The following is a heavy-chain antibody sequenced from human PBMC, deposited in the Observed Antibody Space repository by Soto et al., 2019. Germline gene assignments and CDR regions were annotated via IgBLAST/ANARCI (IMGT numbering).Heavy chain of an antibody. CDR2: IIPILGIA. CDR1: GGTFSSYT. J-gene: IGHJ4*02. D-gene: IGHD6-19*01. CDR3: ARELLEAVAGTSFDY. V-gene: IGHV1-69*04. Sequence: GASVKVSCKASGGTFSSYTISWVRQAPGQGLEWMGRIIPILGIANYAQKFQGRVTITADKSTSTAYMELSSLRSEDTAVYYCARELLEAVAGTSFDYWGQGTLVTVSS.